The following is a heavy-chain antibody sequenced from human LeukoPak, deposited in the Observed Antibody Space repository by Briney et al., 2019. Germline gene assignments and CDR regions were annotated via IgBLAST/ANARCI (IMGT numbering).Heavy chain of an antibody. J-gene: IGHJ3*02. D-gene: IGHD1-26*01. CDR1: GYTFTSCG. CDR2: ISVYNGNT. V-gene: IGHV1-18*01. CDR3: ARGYNTVGAGDI. Sequence: ASVKVSCKASGYTFTSCGISWVRQAPGQGLEWMGWISVYNGNTNYAQKLQGRVTMTTDTSTSTAYMELRSLRSDDTAVYYCARGYNTVGAGDIWGQGTMVTVSS.